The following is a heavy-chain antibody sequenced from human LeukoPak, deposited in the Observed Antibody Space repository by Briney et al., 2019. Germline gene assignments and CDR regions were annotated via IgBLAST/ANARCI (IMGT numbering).Heavy chain of an antibody. CDR3: VRDLNGDYHPIDY. J-gene: IGHJ4*02. V-gene: IGHV3-7*01. D-gene: IGHD4-17*01. Sequence: GGSLRLSCAASGFSFGSYSLSWVRQAPGKGLEWVANIKQDGSEKYYVDSVKGRFTISRDNAKNSLYLQMNSLRAEDTAVYYCVRDLNGDYHPIDYWGQGTLVTVSS. CDR2: IKQDGSEK. CDR1: GFSFGSYS.